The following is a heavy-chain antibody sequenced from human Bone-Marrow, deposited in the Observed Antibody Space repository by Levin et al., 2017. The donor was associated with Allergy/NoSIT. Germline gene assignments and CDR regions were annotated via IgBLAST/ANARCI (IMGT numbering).Heavy chain of an antibody. Sequence: PGGSLRLSCAVSGFTFRSDWMHWVRQAPGKGLVWVSHITADGSGTSYAESVRGRFTISRDNAKNTVYLEMNSLRVEDTAVYYCFVLGADTASDYWGQGTLVTVSS. J-gene: IGHJ4*02. V-gene: IGHV3-74*01. CDR2: ITADGSGT. CDR1: GFTFRSDW. D-gene: IGHD3-16*01. CDR3: FVLGADTASDY.